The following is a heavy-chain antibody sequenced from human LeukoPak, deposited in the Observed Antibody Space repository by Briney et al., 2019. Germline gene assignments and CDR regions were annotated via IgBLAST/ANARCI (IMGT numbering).Heavy chain of an antibody. J-gene: IGHJ6*02. D-gene: IGHD4/OR15-4a*01. CDR2: ISYDGSNK. CDR3: AHLIGDYASRVKPPYYYYYGMDV. CDR1: GFTFSSYA. Sequence: GGSLRLSCAASGFTFSSYAMHWVRQAPGKGLEWVAVISYDGSNKYYADSVEGRFTISRNNSKNTLYLQMNSLRAEDTAVYYCAHLIGDYASRVKPPYYYYYGMDVWGQGTTVTVSS. V-gene: IGHV3-30*04.